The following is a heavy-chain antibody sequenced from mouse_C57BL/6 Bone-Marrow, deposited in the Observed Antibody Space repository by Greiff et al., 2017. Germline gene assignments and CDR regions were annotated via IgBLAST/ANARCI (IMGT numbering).Heavy chain of an antibody. J-gene: IGHJ4*01. CDR3: ARHEDRRATVVGAMDY. CDR1: GYTFTSYW. Sequence: QVQLQQPGAELVKPGASVKLSCKASGYTFTSYWMHWVKQRPGQGLEWIGMIHPNSGSTNYNEKFKSKATLTVDKSSSTAYMQLSSLTSEDSAVYFCARHEDRRATVVGAMDYWGQGTSVTVSS. CDR2: IHPNSGST. V-gene: IGHV1-64*01. D-gene: IGHD1-1*01.